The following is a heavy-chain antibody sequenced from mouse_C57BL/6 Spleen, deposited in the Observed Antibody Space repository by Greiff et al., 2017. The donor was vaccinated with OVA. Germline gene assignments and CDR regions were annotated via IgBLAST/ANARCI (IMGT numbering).Heavy chain of an antibody. V-gene: IGHV1-74*01. CDR1: GYPFTSYW. CDR2: IIPSDRVT. J-gene: IGHJ2*01. CDR3: AIYYGYYFDY. D-gene: IGHD1-1*01. Sequence: QVQLQQPGAELVKPGASVKVSCKASGYPFTSYWMHWVKKGPGQGLEWIGRIIPSDRVTNYNQKFKGKATLTVDKSSSTAYMQLSSLTSEDSAVYYCAIYYGYYFDYWGQGTTLTVSS.